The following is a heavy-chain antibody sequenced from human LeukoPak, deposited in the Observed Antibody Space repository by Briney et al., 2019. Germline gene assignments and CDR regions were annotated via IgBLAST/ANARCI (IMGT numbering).Heavy chain of an antibody. CDR2: INSDGSSS. Sequence: PGGSLRLSCAASGFTFSSYWMHWARQAPGKGLVWVSRINSDGSSSTYADSVKGRFTISRDNAKNTLYLQMNSLRAEDTAVYYCARVRFGDLNYFDYWGQGTLVTVSS. V-gene: IGHV3-74*01. J-gene: IGHJ4*02. D-gene: IGHD3-10*01. CDR3: ARVRFGDLNYFDY. CDR1: GFTFSSYW.